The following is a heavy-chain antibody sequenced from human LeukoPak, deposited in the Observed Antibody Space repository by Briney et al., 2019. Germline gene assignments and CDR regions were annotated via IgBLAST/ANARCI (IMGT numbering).Heavy chain of an antibody. Sequence: PGGSLTVYSTTYALNFRDYCMGRHRQAPGMGLEWFSYISLSGSTIYYADSVKGRFTISRDNAKNSLYLQMNSLRVEDTAVYYCARGHWFLEYWGQGTLVTVSS. V-gene: IGHV3-11*01. CDR1: ALNFRDYC. D-gene: IGHD3-9*01. CDR2: ISLSGSTI. J-gene: IGHJ4*02. CDR3: ARGHWFLEY.